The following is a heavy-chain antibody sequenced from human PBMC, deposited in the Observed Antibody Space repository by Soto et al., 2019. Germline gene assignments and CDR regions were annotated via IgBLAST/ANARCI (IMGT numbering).Heavy chain of an antibody. J-gene: IGHJ6*02. Sequence: GGSLRLSCAASGFTFSNAWMNWVRQAPGKGLEWVGRIKSKTDGGTTDYAAPVKGRFTISRDDSKNTLYLQMNSLKTEDTAVYYCTTDLVVVSNYGMDVCGQGTTVPVSS. CDR2: IKSKTDGGTT. CDR1: GFTFSNAW. D-gene: IGHD2-2*01. CDR3: TTDLVVVSNYGMDV. V-gene: IGHV3-15*07.